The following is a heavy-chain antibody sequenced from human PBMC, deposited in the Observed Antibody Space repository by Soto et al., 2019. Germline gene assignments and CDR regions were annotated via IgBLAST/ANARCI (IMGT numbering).Heavy chain of an antibody. Sequence: GGSLRLSCAASGFTFNSFAMHWVRQPPGKGLEWMAFISYDGNNKYYADSVKGRFSISRDSSKNTLYLQMNSLRDDDTAMYYCARDRRRDGYNSVYWGQGSLVTVSS. CDR2: ISYDGNNK. V-gene: IGHV3-30-3*01. CDR1: GFTFNSFA. J-gene: IGHJ4*02. D-gene: IGHD5-12*01. CDR3: ARDRRRDGYNSVY.